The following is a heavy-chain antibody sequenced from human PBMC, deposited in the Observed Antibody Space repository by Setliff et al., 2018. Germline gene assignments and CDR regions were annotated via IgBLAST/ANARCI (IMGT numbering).Heavy chain of an antibody. CDR2: IYSGGDT. D-gene: IGHD2-21*02. J-gene: IGHJ4*02. CDR1: GFTFSSYA. Sequence: GGSLRLSCAASGFTFSSYAMSWVRQAPGKGLEWVSVIYSGGDTYYADSVKGRFTIYRDNSKNTLYLQMNGLRLEDTAIYYCARDAGGDYDNWGQGTLVTVSS. V-gene: IGHV3-66*02. CDR3: ARDAGGDYDN.